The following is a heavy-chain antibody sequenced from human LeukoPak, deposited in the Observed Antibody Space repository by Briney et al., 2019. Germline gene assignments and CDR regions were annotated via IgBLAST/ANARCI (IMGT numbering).Heavy chain of an antibody. D-gene: IGHD2-21*02. Sequence: GGSLRLSCAASGFTLSSYWMTWVRQAPGKGLEWVANINRDGSGKHYVASVQGRFTVSRDNAKNSLYLQVNSLRAEDTAVYYCARLKGDSSLLDYWGQGSLVTVSS. CDR2: INRDGSGK. J-gene: IGHJ4*02. CDR3: ARLKGDSSLLDY. V-gene: IGHV3-7*02. CDR1: GFTLSSYW.